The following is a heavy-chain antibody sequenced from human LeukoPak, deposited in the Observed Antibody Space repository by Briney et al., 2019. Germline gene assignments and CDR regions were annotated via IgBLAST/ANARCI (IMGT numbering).Heavy chain of an antibody. J-gene: IGHJ2*01. D-gene: IGHD4-23*01. CDR3: SRSFGGNPRGWYFDL. CDR2: IFYSGST. V-gene: IGHV4-39*01. Sequence: ESSETLSLTCTVSGGSISSSNYYWGWIRQPPGKGLEWIASIFYSGSTYYNAYLKSRVSISVDTSNNQFSLKLTSVTAADTAVYSCSRSFGGNPRGWYFDLWGRGTLVTVSS. CDR1: GGSISSSNYY.